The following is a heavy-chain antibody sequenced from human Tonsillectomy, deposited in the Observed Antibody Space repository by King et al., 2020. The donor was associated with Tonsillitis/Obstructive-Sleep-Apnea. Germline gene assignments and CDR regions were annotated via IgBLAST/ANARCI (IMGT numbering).Heavy chain of an antibody. J-gene: IGHJ4*02. CDR3: ARDPGAPTSGSPSYFDY. Sequence: VQLVESGGGVVQPGRSLRLSCAASGFTFSSYVMHWVRQAPGKGLEWVAVISYDGSNKYYADSVKGRFTISRDNSKNTLYVQMNSLRAEDTAVYYCARDPGAPTSGSPSYFDYWGQGTLVTVSS. V-gene: IGHV3-30*04. CDR1: GFTFSSYV. D-gene: IGHD3-10*01. CDR2: ISYDGSNK.